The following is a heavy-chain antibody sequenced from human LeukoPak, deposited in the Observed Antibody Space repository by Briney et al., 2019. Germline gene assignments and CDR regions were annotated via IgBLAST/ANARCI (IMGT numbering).Heavy chain of an antibody. V-gene: IGHV3-7*01. Sequence: PGGSLRLSCAASGFTFSSYWMSWVRQAPGKGLEWVANIKQDGSEKYYVDSVKGRFTISRDNAKNSLYLQMNSLGAEDTAVYYCARDMVIMITFGFDYWGQGTLVTVSS. CDR2: IKQDGSEK. D-gene: IGHD3-16*01. J-gene: IGHJ4*02. CDR3: ARDMVIMITFGFDY. CDR1: GFTFSSYW.